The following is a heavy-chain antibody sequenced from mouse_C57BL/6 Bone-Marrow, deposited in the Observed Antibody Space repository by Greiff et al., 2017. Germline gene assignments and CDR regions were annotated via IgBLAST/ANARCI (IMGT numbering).Heavy chain of an antibody. V-gene: IGHV1-18*01. CDR3: ARLYYGNYVGAMDY. CDR2: INPNNGGT. J-gene: IGHJ4*01. D-gene: IGHD2-1*01. CDR1: GYTFTDYN. Sequence: EVQLQQSGPELVKPGASVKITCKASGYTFTDYNMDWVKQSHGKSLEWIGDINPNNGGTIYNQKFKGKATLTVAKSSSPAYMALRSLTSEDTAVYYCARLYYGNYVGAMDYWGQGTSVTVSS.